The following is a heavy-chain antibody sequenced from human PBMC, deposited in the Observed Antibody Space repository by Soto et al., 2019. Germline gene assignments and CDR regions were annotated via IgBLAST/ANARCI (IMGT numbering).Heavy chain of an antibody. Sequence: QVQLQQWGTGLLKPSETLSLTCAVYGGSFGTYYWAWIRQPPGKGLEWIGDTHHSGSTTYSPFLISRVSISIDTSRNQFSLKLRSVTAADTGVYYCANRLGSFWGQGTLVTVSS. J-gene: IGHJ4*02. CDR2: THHSGST. CDR1: GGSFGTYY. D-gene: IGHD3-16*01. V-gene: IGHV4-34*01. CDR3: ANRLGSF.